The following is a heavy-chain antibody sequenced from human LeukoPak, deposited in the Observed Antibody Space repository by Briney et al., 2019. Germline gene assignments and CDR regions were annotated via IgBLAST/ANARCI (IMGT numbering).Heavy chain of an antibody. Sequence: ASVKVSCKASGYTFTHYDINWVRQAAGRGLEWMGWMNPNSGNTGYAQKFLGRINMTRDTSMTTSYMEFSGLTSEDTAVYYCARTPGYDATCFYQGGFDFWSQGTLVTVSS. CDR1: GYTFTHYD. V-gene: IGHV1-8*01. CDR2: MNPNSGNT. CDR3: ARTPGYDATCFYQGGFDF. J-gene: IGHJ4*02. D-gene: IGHD2-2*03.